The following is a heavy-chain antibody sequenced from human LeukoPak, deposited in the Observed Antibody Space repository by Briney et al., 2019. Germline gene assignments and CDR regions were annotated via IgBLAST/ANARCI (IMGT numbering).Heavy chain of an antibody. D-gene: IGHD5-24*01. CDR1: GGTFSSDC. V-gene: IGHV1-69*05. J-gene: IGHJ4*02. Sequence: ASVKVSCKPSGGTFSSDCVSWVRQAPGQGLEWMGGIIPIFRTTNYAQSFRGRLTITTAESTSTVYMELTSLRSDDTAVYYCARSQRAGYNAYYFDSWGQGTLVTVSS. CDR3: ARSQRAGYNAYYFDS. CDR2: IIPIFRTT.